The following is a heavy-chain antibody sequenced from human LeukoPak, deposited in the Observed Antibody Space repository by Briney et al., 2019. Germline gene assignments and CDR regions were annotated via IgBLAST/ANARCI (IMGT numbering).Heavy chain of an antibody. J-gene: IGHJ4*02. D-gene: IGHD5-18*01. CDR1: GFTFSSYG. Sequence: GSLSLSCAASGFTFSSYGMHWVRQAPGKGLEWVAFIRYDGSNKYYADSVKGRFTISRDNSKNTLYLQMNSLRAEDTAVYYCAKDLWGDTAMVLNYWGQGTLVTVSS. CDR2: IRYDGSNK. CDR3: AKDLWGDTAMVLNY. V-gene: IGHV3-30*02.